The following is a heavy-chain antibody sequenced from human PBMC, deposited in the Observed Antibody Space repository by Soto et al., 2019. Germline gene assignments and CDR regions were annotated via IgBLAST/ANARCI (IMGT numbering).Heavy chain of an antibody. D-gene: IGHD1-1*01. CDR2: IYYSGST. CDR3: ARAPIPNWNYYGMDV. V-gene: IGHV4-31*03. Sequence: QVQLQESGPGQVKPSQTLSLTCTVSGGSVNSGGYHWSWIRQHPGKGLEWIGDIYYSGSTYYNPSLKSRVTISIDTPTNHFSLPLSALTAADTAVYYCARAPIPNWNYYGMDVWGQGTTVTVSS. J-gene: IGHJ6*02. CDR1: GGSVNSGGYH.